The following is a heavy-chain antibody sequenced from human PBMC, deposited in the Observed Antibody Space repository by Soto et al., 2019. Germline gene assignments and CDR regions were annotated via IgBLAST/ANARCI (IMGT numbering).Heavy chain of an antibody. D-gene: IGHD2-21*02. Sequence: PSETLSLTCTVSGGSISSGGYYWSWIRQHPGKGLEWIGYIYYSGSTYYNPSLKSRVTISVDTSKNQFPLKLSSVTAAATAVYYCARLHCGGDCRDYWGQGTLVTVSS. V-gene: IGHV4-31*03. CDR3: ARLHCGGDCRDY. CDR2: IYYSGST. CDR1: GGSISSGGYY. J-gene: IGHJ4*02.